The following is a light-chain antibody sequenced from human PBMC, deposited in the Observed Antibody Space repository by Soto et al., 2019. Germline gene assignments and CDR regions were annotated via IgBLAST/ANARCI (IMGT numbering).Light chain of an antibody. CDR3: SSYTTSSTYV. CDR1: SSDVGGYNY. Sequence: QSALTQPASVSGSHGQAITISCTGTSSDVGGYNYVSWYQQYPGRVPKLIIYDVNIRPSGVSDRFSGSKSGNTASLTISGLQAEDEADYYCSSYTTSSTYVFGTGTKVTVL. V-gene: IGLV2-14*03. CDR2: DVN. J-gene: IGLJ1*01.